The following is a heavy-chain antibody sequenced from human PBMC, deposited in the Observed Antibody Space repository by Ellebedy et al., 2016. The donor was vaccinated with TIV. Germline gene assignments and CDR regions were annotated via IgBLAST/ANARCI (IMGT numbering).Heavy chain of an antibody. Sequence: SETLSLTCSVSGATIGNYYWSWIRQPAGRELEWVGRVYTNGRTDYKSSLKSRVTMSIDTSKNRFFLRLTSVTAADTAVYYCARENTLFSSGWSEYDAFDIWGQGTMVTVSP. CDR2: VYTNGRT. J-gene: IGHJ3*02. V-gene: IGHV4-4*07. CDR3: ARENTLFSSGWSEYDAFDI. D-gene: IGHD6-19*01. CDR1: GATIGNYY.